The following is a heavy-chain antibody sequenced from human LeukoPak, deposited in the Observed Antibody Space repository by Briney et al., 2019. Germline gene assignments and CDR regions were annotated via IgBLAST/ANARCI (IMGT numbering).Heavy chain of an antibody. CDR3: ATDSSISWYFI. Sequence: SETLSLTCAVSGGSISSSNWWSWVRQPPGKGLEWIGEIYHSGSTNYNPSLKSRVTISVDTSKNQFSLKLNSVTAADTAVYYCATDSSISWYFIWGQGTLVTVSS. CDR2: IYHSGST. D-gene: IGHD6-13*01. CDR1: GGSISSSNW. V-gene: IGHV4-4*02. J-gene: IGHJ4*02.